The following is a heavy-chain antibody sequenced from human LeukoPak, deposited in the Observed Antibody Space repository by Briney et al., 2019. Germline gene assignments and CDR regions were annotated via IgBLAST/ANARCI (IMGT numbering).Heavy chain of an antibody. CDR3: ARGVAAAGTDYYYYYMDA. D-gene: IGHD6-13*01. J-gene: IGHJ6*03. Sequence: PSETLSLTCAAYGGSFSGYYWSWIRQPPGKGLEWIGEINHSGSTNYNPSLKSRVTISVDTSKNQFSLKLSSVTAADTAVYYCARGVAAAGTDYYYYYMDAWGKGTTVTVSS. CDR1: GGSFSGYY. CDR2: INHSGST. V-gene: IGHV4-34*01.